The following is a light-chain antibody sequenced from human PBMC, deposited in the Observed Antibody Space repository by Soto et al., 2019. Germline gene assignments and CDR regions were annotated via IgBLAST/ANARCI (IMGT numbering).Light chain of an antibody. V-gene: IGKV3-15*01. CDR2: GAS. Sequence: EIVMTQSPATVPVSPGERVTLSCRASQSVSIDLAWYQQKPGQAPRLLIYGASTRATDIPPSFTGSGSGTEFPLTISSLQSEDIAVYYCQQYNKWPQTFGQGTKVEIK. J-gene: IGKJ1*01. CDR1: QSVSID. CDR3: QQYNKWPQT.